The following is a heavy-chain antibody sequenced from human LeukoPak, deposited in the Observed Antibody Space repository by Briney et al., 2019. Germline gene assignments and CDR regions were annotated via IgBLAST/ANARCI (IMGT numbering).Heavy chain of an antibody. CDR2: INHSGST. Sequence: NPSETLSLTCAVYGGSFSGYYWSWIRQPPGKGLEWIGEINHSGSTNYNPSLKSRVTISVDTSKNQFSLKLSSVTAADTAVYYRARGLPFTMIVVVASPFDYWGQGTLVTVSS. CDR1: GGSFSGYY. CDR3: ARGLPFTMIVVVASPFDY. J-gene: IGHJ4*02. V-gene: IGHV4-34*01. D-gene: IGHD3-22*01.